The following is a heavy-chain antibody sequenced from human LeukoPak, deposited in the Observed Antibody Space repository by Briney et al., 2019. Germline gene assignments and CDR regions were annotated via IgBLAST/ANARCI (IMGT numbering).Heavy chain of an antibody. V-gene: IGHV3-48*04. CDR2: ISSSSSTI. CDR1: GFTFSSYS. J-gene: IGHJ3*02. CDR3: ARDRAGYYGSGSYTSGAFDI. Sequence: PGGSLRLSCAASGFTFSSYSMNWVRQAPGKGLEWVSYISSSSSTIYYADSVKGRFTISRDNAKNSLYLQMNSLRAEDTAVYYCARDRAGYYGSGSYTSGAFDIWGQGTMVTVSS. D-gene: IGHD3-10*01.